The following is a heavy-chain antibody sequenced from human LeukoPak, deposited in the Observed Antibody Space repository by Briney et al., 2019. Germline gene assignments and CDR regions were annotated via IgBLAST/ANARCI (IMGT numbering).Heavy chain of an antibody. CDR1: GGTFSSYT. CDR2: IIPILGIA. J-gene: IGHJ4*02. CDR3: ARDLYPRIQLWLYY. D-gene: IGHD5-18*01. V-gene: IGHV1-69*04. Sequence: SVRVSCKASGGTFSSYTISWVRQAPGQGLEWMGRIIPILGIANYAQKFQGRVTITADKSTSTAYMELSRLRSEDTAVYYCARDLYPRIQLWLYYWGQGTLVTVSS.